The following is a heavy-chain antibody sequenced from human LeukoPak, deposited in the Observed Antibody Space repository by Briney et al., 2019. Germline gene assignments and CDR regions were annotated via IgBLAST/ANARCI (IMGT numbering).Heavy chain of an antibody. CDR1: GYTFTTYW. CDR3: ARLGGDTYYFGSASYPNWYFDL. J-gene: IGHJ2*01. D-gene: IGHD3-10*01. V-gene: IGHV5-51*01. Sequence: GESLKISCQASGYTFTTYWIGWVRQMLGKGLECMGIIYPDDSDTTYSPSFQGRVTISADKSFSTAYLQWSSLKASDTAIYYCARLGGDTYYFGSASYPNWYFDLWGRGTLVTVSS. CDR2: IYPDDSDT.